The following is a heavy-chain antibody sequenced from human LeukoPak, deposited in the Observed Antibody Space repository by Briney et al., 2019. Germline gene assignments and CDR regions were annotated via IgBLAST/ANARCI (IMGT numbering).Heavy chain of an antibody. V-gene: IGHV3-23*01. CDR2: LSSSGLSP. J-gene: IGHJ3*02. CDR1: GFTFNNYA. Sequence: GGSLRLSCAGSGFTFNNYAMYWVRQAPGKGLEWVSALSSSGLSPYYADSVKGRFSISRDISKNTLYLQMNSLRAEDTAVYYCTKAGPDTYAFDIWGQGTMVTVSS. D-gene: IGHD2/OR15-2a*01. CDR3: TKAGPDTYAFDI.